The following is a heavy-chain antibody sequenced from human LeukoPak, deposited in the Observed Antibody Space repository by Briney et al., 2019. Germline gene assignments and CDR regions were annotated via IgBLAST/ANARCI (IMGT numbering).Heavy chain of an antibody. CDR2: INHSGST. J-gene: IGHJ6*03. CDR1: GGSFSDYY. Sequence: SETLSLTCAVYGGSFSDYYWSWIRQPPGKGLEWIGEINHSGSTNYNPSLKSRVTISVDTSKNQFSLKLSSVTAADTAVYYCARLMVPGAPRYYYYYMDVRGKGTTVTVSS. CDR3: ARLMVPGAPRYYYYYMDV. D-gene: IGHD2-2*01. V-gene: IGHV4-34*01.